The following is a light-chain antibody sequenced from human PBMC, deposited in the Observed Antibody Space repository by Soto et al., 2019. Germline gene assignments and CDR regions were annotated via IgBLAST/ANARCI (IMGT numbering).Light chain of an antibody. V-gene: IGLV2-8*01. CDR3: SSYAGSNKV. CDR1: SSDVGAYNY. Sequence: QSALTQPPSASGSPGQSVTISCPGTSSDVGAYNYVSWYQQHPGKAPKLMIYEVSKWPSGVPDRFSGSKSGNTASLTVSGLQAEDEADYYCSSYAGSNKVFGGGTKGTVL. J-gene: IGLJ2*01. CDR2: EVS.